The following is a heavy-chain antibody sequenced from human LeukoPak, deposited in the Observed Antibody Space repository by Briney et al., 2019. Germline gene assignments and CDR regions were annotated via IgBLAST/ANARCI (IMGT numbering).Heavy chain of an antibody. V-gene: IGHV4-31*03. CDR2: IYYSGST. Sequence: PSETLSLTCTVSGGSISSGGYYWSWIRQHPGKGLEWIGYIYYSGSTYYNPSLKSRVTISVDTSKNQFSLKLSSVTAADTAVYYCARGWGSSLGYFDLWGRGTLVTVSS. CDR1: GGSISSGGYY. CDR3: ARGWGSSLGYFDL. J-gene: IGHJ2*01. D-gene: IGHD3-10*01.